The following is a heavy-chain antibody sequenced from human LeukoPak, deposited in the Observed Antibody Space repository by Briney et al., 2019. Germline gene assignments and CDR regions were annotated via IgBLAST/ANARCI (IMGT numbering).Heavy chain of an antibody. Sequence: ASVKVSCKASGYTFSNYGISWVRQAPGQGLEWVAWISAYTGDTISAQKLQGRVTMTTELSTSTAYMELRSLRSDDTAVYYCARERHDYSNNIFDPWGQGTLVTVSS. V-gene: IGHV1-18*01. J-gene: IGHJ5*02. CDR3: ARERHDYSNNIFDP. CDR2: ISAYTGDT. D-gene: IGHD4-11*01. CDR1: GYTFSNYG.